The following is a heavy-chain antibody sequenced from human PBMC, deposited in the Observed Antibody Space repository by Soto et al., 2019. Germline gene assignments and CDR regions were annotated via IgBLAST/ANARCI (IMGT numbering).Heavy chain of an antibody. CDR3: VRDHYGSGSYSRYLEKYYYYYMDV. D-gene: IGHD3-10*01. CDR2: IYYSGST. V-gene: IGHV4-31*03. CDR1: GGSISSGVYY. J-gene: IGHJ6*03. Sequence: PSETLSLTCTVSGGSISSGVYYWSWIRQHPGKGLEWIGYIYYSGSTYYNPSLKSRVTISVDTSKNQFSLKLSSVTAADTAVYYCVRDHYGSGSYSRYLEKYYYYYMDVWGKGTTVTVSS.